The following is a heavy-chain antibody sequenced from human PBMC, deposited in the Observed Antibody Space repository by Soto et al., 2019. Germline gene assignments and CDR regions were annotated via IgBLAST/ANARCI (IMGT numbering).Heavy chain of an antibody. J-gene: IGHJ4*02. D-gene: IGHD4-17*01. Sequence: GASVKVSCKASGYTFTSYYMHWVRQAPGQGLEWMGIINPSGGSTSYAQKFQGRVTMTRDTSTSTVYMELSSLRSEDTAVYYCARPSPLATTVTTFPLDYWGQGTLVTVSS. CDR2: INPSGGST. CDR1: GYTFTSYY. V-gene: IGHV1-46*01. CDR3: ARPSPLATTVTTFPLDY.